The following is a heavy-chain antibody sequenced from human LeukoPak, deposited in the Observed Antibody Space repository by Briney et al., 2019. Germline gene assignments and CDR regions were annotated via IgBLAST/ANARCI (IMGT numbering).Heavy chain of an antibody. Sequence: PSETLSLTCTVSGGSISSYYWSWIRQPPGKGLEWIGYIYYSGSTNYNPSLKGRVTISVDTSKNQFSLKLSSVTAADTAVYYCAREQSHVAFDIWGQGTMVTVSS. J-gene: IGHJ3*02. V-gene: IGHV4-59*01. CDR2: IYYSGST. CDR3: AREQSHVAFDI. CDR1: GGSISSYY.